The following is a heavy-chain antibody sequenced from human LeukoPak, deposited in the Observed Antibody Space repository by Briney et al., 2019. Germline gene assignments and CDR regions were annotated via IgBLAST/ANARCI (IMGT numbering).Heavy chain of an antibody. J-gene: IGHJ4*02. CDR2: IYYTGNT. V-gene: IGHV4-59*01. CDR1: GGSISSYY. D-gene: IGHD5-18*01. CDR3: ARLRVFTAMVTAFDY. Sequence: SETLSLTCTVSGGSISSYYWSWIRQPPGKGLEWIGYIYYTGNTNYNPSLKSRVTISVDTSKNQFSLKLSSVTAADTAVYYCARLRVFTAMVTAFDYWGQGTLVTVSS.